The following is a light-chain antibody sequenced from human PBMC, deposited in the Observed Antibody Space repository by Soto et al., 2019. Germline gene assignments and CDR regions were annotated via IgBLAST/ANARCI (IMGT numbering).Light chain of an antibody. CDR1: SSNIGSNT. CDR3: AAWDDSLNVL. V-gene: IGLV1-44*01. Sequence: QSALTQPPSASGTPGQRVTISCSGSSSNIGSNTVNWYQQLPGTAPKLLIYSNNQRPSGVPDRFSGSKSGTSASLAISGLQSDDEADYYCAAWDDSLNVLFGGGTKLTVL. J-gene: IGLJ2*01. CDR2: SNN.